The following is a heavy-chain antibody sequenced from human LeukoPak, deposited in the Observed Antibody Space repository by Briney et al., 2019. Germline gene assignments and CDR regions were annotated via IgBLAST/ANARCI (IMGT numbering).Heavy chain of an antibody. Sequence: ASVKVSCKASGYTLTGYYMHWVRQAPGQGLEWMGWINPNSGGTNYAQKFQGRVTMTRDTSISTAYMELSRLRSDDTAVYYCARDRIAAAVQIFDYWGQGTLVTVSS. CDR3: ARDRIAAAVQIFDY. J-gene: IGHJ4*02. D-gene: IGHD6-13*01. V-gene: IGHV1-2*02. CDR1: GYTLTGYY. CDR2: INPNSGGT.